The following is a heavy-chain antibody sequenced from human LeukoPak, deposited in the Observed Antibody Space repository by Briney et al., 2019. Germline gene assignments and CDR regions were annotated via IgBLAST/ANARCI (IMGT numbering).Heavy chain of an antibody. CDR3: ARDASSGSYYPLYFDY. CDR2: ISSSSSYI. Sequence: GGSLRLSCAASGFTFSSYSMNWVRQAPGKGLEWVSSISSSSSYIYYADSVKGRFTISRDNAKNSLYLQMNSLRAEDTAVYYCARDASSGSYYPLYFDYWGQGTLVTVSP. J-gene: IGHJ4*02. CDR1: GFTFSSYS. D-gene: IGHD3-10*01. V-gene: IGHV3-21*01.